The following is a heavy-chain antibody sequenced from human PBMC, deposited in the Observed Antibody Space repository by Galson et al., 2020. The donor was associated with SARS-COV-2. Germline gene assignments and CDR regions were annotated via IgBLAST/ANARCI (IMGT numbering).Heavy chain of an antibody. CDR1: GGSISSYY. J-gene: IGHJ3*02. V-gene: IGHV4-59*01. CDR2: IYYSGST. Sequence: SETLSLTCTVSGGSISSYYWSWIRQPPGKGLEWIGYIYYSGSTNYNPSLKSRVTISVDTSKNQFSLKLSSVTAADTAVYYCARDLVRGPYDGSSGYDAFDIWGQGTMVTVSS. CDR3: ARDLVRGPYDGSSGYDAFDI. D-gene: IGHD3-10*02.